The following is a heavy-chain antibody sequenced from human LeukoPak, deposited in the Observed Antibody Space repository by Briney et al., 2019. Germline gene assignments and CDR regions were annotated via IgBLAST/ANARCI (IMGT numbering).Heavy chain of an antibody. CDR3: AREVRGPTVDFDS. CDR2: VFYDGGT. J-gene: IGHJ4*02. Sequence: SETLSLTCTVSGGSVSSGSHYWSWIRKPPGRGLEWIGFVFYDGGTWYSPSLKSRAIMSIDTSRNEFSLKLTSATVADTAVYYCAREVRGPTVDFDSWGQGTLVTVSS. CDR1: GGSVSSGSHY. D-gene: IGHD3-10*01. V-gene: IGHV4-61*01.